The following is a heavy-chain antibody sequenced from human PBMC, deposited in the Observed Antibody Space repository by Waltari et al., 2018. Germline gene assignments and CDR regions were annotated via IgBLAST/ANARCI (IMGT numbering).Heavy chain of an antibody. Sequence: QVQRVQSGAEVKKHGSSVKVSCKASGYNFTGYELHWVRRAPGQGLEWVGRINPNSGGTNYAQKFQGRVTMTRDTSISTAYMELSRLRSDDTAVYYCARDSGSYYDAFDIWGQGTMVTVSS. D-gene: IGHD1-26*01. CDR1: GYNFTGYE. V-gene: IGHV1-2*06. CDR2: INPNSGGT. CDR3: ARDSGSYYDAFDI. J-gene: IGHJ3*02.